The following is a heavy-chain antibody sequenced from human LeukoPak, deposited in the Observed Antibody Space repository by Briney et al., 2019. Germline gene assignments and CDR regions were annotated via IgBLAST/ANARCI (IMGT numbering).Heavy chain of an antibody. J-gene: IGHJ5*02. CDR1: GFTFSTYW. CDR3: ARGQLWHYH. CDR2: IKGDGNEI. Sequence: GGSLRLSCAASGFTFSTYWITWVRQAPGKGLEWVANIKGDGNEIYYVDSVKGRFTISRDNAKNSLYLQMNSLRAEDTAVYHCARGQLWHYHWGQGTLVTVSS. D-gene: IGHD6-13*01. V-gene: IGHV3-7*05.